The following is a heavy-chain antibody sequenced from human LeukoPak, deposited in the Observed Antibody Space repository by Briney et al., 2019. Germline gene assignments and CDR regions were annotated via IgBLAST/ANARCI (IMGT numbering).Heavy chain of an antibody. J-gene: IGHJ6*03. CDR1: GYTFTSYD. V-gene: IGHV1-8*01. CDR3: AGTELLLYCYYMDV. D-gene: IGHD1-7*01. CDR2: MNPNSGNS. Sequence: ASVKVSCKASGYTFTSYDINWVRQATGQGLEWMGWMNPNSGNSGYAQKFQGRVTMTRNTSISTAYMELSSLRSEDTAVYYCAGTELLLYCYYMDVWGKGTTVTVSS.